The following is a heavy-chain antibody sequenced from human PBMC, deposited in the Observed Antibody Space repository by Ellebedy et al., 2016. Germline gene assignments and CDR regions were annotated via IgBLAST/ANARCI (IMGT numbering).Heavy chain of an antibody. Sequence: GESLKISXAASGFTFSRYAMSWVRQAPGKGLEWVSAISGSGGSTYYADSVKGRFTISRDNSKNTLYLQMNSLRAEDTAVYYCAKTQSPFKLGTAVADYYYYGMDVWGQGTTVTVSS. CDR2: ISGSGGST. CDR3: AKTQSPFKLGTAVADYYYYGMDV. CDR1: GFTFSRYA. V-gene: IGHV3-23*01. J-gene: IGHJ6*02. D-gene: IGHD6-19*01.